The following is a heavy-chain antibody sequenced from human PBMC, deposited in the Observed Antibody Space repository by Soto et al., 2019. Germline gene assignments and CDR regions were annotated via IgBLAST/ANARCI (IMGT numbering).Heavy chain of an antibody. CDR1: EFTFSIDA. CDR3: ARDNWNGAYYGLDV. J-gene: IGHJ6*04. V-gene: IGHV3-23*01. D-gene: IGHD1-20*01. CDR2: MSGSGASI. Sequence: EVQLLESGGGLVQSGASLTLSCVASEFTFSIDAMTWVRQAPGKGLEWVSSMSGSGASIYYADSVKGRFTISRDKSKKTLYLQMNSLRAEDTAVYWCARDNWNGAYYGLDVWGKGTTVTVSA.